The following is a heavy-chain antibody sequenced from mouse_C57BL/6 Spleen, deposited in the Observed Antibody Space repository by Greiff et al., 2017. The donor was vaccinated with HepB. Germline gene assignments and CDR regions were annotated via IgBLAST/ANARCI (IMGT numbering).Heavy chain of an antibody. D-gene: IGHD1-1*01. CDR3: AREHYGSTSWFAY. Sequence: EVQLQQSGPELVKPGASVKISCKASGYTFTDYYMNWVKQSHGKSLEWIGDINPNNGGTSYNQKFKGKATLTVDKSSSTAYMELRSLTSEDSAVYYCAREHYGSTSWFAYWGQGTLVTVSA. J-gene: IGHJ3*01. CDR1: GYTFTDYY. CDR2: INPNNGGT. V-gene: IGHV1-26*01.